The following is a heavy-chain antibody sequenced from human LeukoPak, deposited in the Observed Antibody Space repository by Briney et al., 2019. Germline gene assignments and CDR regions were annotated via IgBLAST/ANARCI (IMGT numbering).Heavy chain of an antibody. CDR2: INWNSGGI. J-gene: IGHJ4*02. V-gene: IGHV3-9*01. Sequence: GGSLRLSCAASGFNFDDYAMHWVRQAPGKGLEWVSGINWNSGGIAYADSVKGRFTISRDNAKNSLYLQMNSLRAEDTAVYYCARERRRAIDYWGQGTLVTVSS. CDR3: ARERRRAIDY. D-gene: IGHD5-24*01. CDR1: GFNFDDYA.